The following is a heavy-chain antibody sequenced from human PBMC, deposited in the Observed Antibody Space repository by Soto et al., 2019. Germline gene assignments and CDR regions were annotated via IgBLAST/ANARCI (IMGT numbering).Heavy chain of an antibody. CDR3: ATLLTTVTTFDY. J-gene: IGHJ4*02. D-gene: IGHD4-17*01. CDR2: FDPEDGET. V-gene: IGHV1-24*01. Sequence: GASVKVSCKVSGYTLTELSMHWVRQAPGKGLEWMGGFDPEDGETIYAQKFQGRVTMTEDTSTDTAYMELSSLRSEDTAVYYCATLLTTVTTFDYWGQGTLVTVSS. CDR1: GYTLTELS.